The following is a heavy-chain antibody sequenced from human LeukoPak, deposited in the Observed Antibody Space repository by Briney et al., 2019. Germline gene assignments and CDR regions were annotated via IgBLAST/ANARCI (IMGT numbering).Heavy chain of an antibody. V-gene: IGHV5-51*01. Sequence: GESLKISCKGSGYSFTSYWIGWVRQMPGKGVEWMGIIYRGDSDTRYSPSFQGQVTISADKSISTAYLQWSSLKASDTAMYYCATTTLYDFWSGYYPYYFDYWGQGTLVTVFS. D-gene: IGHD3-3*01. CDR1: GYSFTSYW. CDR2: IYRGDSDT. J-gene: IGHJ4*02. CDR3: ATTTLYDFWSGYYPYYFDY.